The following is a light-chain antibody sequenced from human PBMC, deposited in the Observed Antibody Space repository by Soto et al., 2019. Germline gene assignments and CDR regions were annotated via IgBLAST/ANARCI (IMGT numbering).Light chain of an antibody. Sequence: DIQMTQSPSSLSASVGDRVTITCRASQPISNYLAWYQQKPGKAPELLIYSASTLQSGVPSRFSGSGSSTDFSLTIRALQPDDFATYYCLQLNRYPLTFGGGTRVDIK. J-gene: IGKJ4*01. CDR3: LQLNRYPLT. CDR1: QPISNY. V-gene: IGKV1-9*01. CDR2: SAS.